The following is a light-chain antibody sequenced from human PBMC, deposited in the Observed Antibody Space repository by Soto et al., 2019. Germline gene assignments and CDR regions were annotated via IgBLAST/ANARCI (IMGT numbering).Light chain of an antibody. V-gene: IGLV2-14*03. CDR3: SSYTSSSSYV. J-gene: IGLJ1*01. Sequence: QSALTQPASVSGSPGQSITISCTGTSSDVGGYKYVSWYQQHPGKAPKLMIYDVSNRPSGVSNRFSGSKSGNTASLTISGLQSEDEADYYCSSYTSSSSYVVGSGTKLTVL. CDR1: SSDVGGYKY. CDR2: DVS.